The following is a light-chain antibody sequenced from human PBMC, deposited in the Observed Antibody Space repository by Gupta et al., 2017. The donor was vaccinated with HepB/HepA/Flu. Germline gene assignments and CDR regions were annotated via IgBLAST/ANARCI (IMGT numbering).Light chain of an antibody. V-gene: IGKV3D-15*01. CDR3: QQYNNWPPRT. CDR2: DAS. J-gene: IGKJ1*01. Sequence: EIVMTQSPATLSVSPGERVTLSCRASQSVNRNLAWYQQKPGQAPRLLIFDASIRAAGFPSRFSGSGYGTDFTLTISSRQSEDVAVYYCQQYNNWPPRTFGQGTKVEIK. CDR1: QSVNRN.